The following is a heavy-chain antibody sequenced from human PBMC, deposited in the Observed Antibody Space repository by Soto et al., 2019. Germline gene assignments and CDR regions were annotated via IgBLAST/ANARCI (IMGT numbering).Heavy chain of an antibody. D-gene: IGHD5-12*01. V-gene: IGHV3-23*01. CDR2: ISGSGGST. J-gene: IGHJ6*02. CDR1: GFTFSSYA. Sequence: GGSLRLSCAASGFTFSSYAMSWVRQAPGKGLEWVSAISGSGGSTYYADTVKGRFTISRDNSKNTLYLQMNSLRAEDTAVYYCANGQNIVATAGYYYGMDVWGQGTTVTVS. CDR3: ANGQNIVATAGYYYGMDV.